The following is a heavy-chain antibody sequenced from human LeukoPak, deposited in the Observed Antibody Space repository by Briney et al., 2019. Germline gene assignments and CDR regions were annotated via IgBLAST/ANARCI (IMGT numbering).Heavy chain of an antibody. CDR3: ATVRYSSGWRYYYFDY. J-gene: IGHJ4*02. V-gene: IGHV1-2*02. D-gene: IGHD6-19*01. CDR1: GYTFTGYY. Sequence: ASVKVSCKASGYTFTGYYMHWVRQAPGQGLEWMGWINPNSGGTNYAQKFQGRVTMTRDTSISTAYMELSRLRSDDTAVYYCATVRYSSGWRYYYFDYWGQGTLVTVSS. CDR2: INPNSGGT.